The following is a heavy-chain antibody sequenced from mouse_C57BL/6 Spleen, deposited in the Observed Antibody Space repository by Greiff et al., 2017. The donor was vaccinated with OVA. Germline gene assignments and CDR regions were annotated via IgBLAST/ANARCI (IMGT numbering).Heavy chain of an antibody. V-gene: IGHV5-17*01. Sequence: DVKLVESGGGLVKPGGSLKLSCAASGFTFSDYGMHWVRQAPEKGLEWVAYISSGSSTIYYADTVKGRFTISRDNAKNTLFLQMTSLRSEDTAMYYCARYYDYDEDYFDYWGQGTTLTVSS. CDR2: ISSGSSTI. D-gene: IGHD2-4*01. CDR1: GFTFSDYG. J-gene: IGHJ2*01. CDR3: ARYYDYDEDYFDY.